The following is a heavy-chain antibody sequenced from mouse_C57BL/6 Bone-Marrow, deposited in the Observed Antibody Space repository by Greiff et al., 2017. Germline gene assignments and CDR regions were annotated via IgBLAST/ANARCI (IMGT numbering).Heavy chain of an antibody. CDR3: ARESRQLRPYYFDY. CDR1: GYTFTSYW. Sequence: QVQLQQPGAELVMPGASVKLSCKASGYTFTSYWMHWVKQRPGQGLEWIGEIDPSDSYTNYNQKFKGKSPLTVDKSSSTAYMQLSSLTSEDSAVYYCARESRQLRPYYFDYWGQGTTLTVSP. V-gene: IGHV1-69*01. CDR2: IDPSDSYT. D-gene: IGHD3-2*02. J-gene: IGHJ2*01.